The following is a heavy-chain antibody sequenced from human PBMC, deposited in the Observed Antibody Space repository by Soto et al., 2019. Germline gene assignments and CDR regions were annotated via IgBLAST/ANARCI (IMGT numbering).Heavy chain of an antibody. J-gene: IGHJ4*02. CDR2: FYASGYT. Sequence: SETLSLTCAVSGGSISNYYWSWVRQPAGKGLEWIGRFYASGYTNYNPSLKGRVTMSLDISKNQFSLRLSSVTAADTAVYYCARGNQVAMSDYWGQGXLVTVSS. V-gene: IGHV4-4*07. CDR3: ARGNQVAMSDY. CDR1: GGSISNYY.